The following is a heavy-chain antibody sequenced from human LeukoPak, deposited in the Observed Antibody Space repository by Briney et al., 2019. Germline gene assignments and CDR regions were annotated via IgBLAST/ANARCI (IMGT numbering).Heavy chain of an antibody. D-gene: IGHD4-23*01. J-gene: IGHJ4*02. Sequence: PGGSLRHSSADSLFTFTDYYMSWIRPAPGGGLERVSYISSSGSTIYYADSVKGRFTISSDKAKNSLYLQMNSLRAEDTAVYFCARERLYGVNPYFDYWGQGTLVTVSS. CDR1: LFTFTDYY. CDR2: ISSSGSTI. CDR3: ARERLYGVNPYFDY. V-gene: IGHV3-11*04.